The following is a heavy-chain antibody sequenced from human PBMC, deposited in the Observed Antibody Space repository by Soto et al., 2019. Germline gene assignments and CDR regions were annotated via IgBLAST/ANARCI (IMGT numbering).Heavy chain of an antibody. D-gene: IGHD3-3*01. CDR3: ARDPHEFWTSYWFDP. CDR2: ISAYDGKT. V-gene: IGHV1-18*01. CDR1: GYTFNTYG. Sequence: ASVKVSCKTSGYTFNTYGVNWVRQAPGQGLELLGWISAYDGKTTYAEKFQGRVTLTTDTSTSTAYMELRSLRSDDTAIYYCARDPHEFWTSYWFDPWGQGTPVTVSS. J-gene: IGHJ5*02.